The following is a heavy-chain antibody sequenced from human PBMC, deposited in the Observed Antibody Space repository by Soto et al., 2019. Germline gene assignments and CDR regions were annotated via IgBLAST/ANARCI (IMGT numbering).Heavy chain of an antibody. CDR3: AKPNDYGDFFDY. Sequence: GGSLRLTCAASGFTFSSYAMSWVRQAPGKGLEWVSAISGSGGSTYYADSVKGRFTISRDNSKNTLYLQMNSLRAEDTAVYYCAKPNDYGDFFDYWGQGTLVTVSS. V-gene: IGHV3-23*01. CDR2: ISGSGGST. D-gene: IGHD4-17*01. CDR1: GFTFSSYA. J-gene: IGHJ4*02.